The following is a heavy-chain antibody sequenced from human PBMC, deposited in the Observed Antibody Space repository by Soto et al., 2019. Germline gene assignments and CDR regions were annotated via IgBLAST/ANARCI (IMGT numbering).Heavy chain of an antibody. J-gene: IGHJ4*02. Sequence: SGKVCCKASAGTFSSYAISWVREAPGQGLEWMGGIIPIFGTANYAQKFQGRVTITADESTSTAYMELSSLRSEDTAVYYCASPEGGAQPFAFDYWGQGTLVTVSS. CDR2: IIPIFGTA. CDR1: AGTFSSYA. V-gene: IGHV1-69*13. CDR3: ASPEGGAQPFAFDY. D-gene: IGHD3-16*01.